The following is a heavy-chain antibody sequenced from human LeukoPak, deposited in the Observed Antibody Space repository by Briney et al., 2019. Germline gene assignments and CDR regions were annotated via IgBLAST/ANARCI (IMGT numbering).Heavy chain of an antibody. Sequence: SETLSLTCTVSGGSISSYYWSWIRQPPGKGLEWIGYIYTSGSTNYNPSLKSRVTISVDTSKNQFSLRLSSVTAADTAVYYYARLGPIVELGPNYYYYYDMDVWGKGTTVTVSS. CDR2: IYTSGST. D-gene: IGHD1-7*01. CDR1: GGSISSYY. V-gene: IGHV4-4*09. J-gene: IGHJ6*03. CDR3: ARLGPIVELGPNYYYYYDMDV.